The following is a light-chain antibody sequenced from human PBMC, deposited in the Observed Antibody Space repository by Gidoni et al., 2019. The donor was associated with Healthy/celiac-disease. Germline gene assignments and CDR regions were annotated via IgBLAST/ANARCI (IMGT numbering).Light chain of an antibody. V-gene: IGKV4-1*01. CDR1: QSVLYSSNNKNY. J-gene: IGKJ1*01. CDR2: WAS. Sequence: DIVMTQSPDSLAVSLGERATINCKSSQSVLYSSNNKNYLAWYHQKPGQPPKLLIYWASTRESGVPDRFSGSGSGTDFTLTISSLQAEDVAVYYCQKDYSTRGTFGQGTKVEIK. CDR3: QKDYSTRGT.